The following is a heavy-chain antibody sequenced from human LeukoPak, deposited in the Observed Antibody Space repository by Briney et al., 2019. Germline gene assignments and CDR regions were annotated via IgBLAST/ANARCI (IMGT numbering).Heavy chain of an antibody. V-gene: IGHV3-53*01. CDR1: GFTVSSNY. CDR2: IYSGDST. J-gene: IGHJ4*02. D-gene: IGHD4-23*01. Sequence: GGSLRLSCAASGFTVSSNYMSWVRQAPGKGLEWVSVIYSGDSTYYADSVKGRFTISRDNSKNTLYLQMNSLRADDTAVYYCARDYGGSSPFDYWGQGTLVTVSS. CDR3: ARDYGGSSPFDY.